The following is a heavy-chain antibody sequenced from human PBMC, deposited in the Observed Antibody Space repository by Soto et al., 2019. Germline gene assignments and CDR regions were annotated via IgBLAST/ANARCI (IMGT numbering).Heavy chain of an antibody. CDR3: AALTYSSSSLSLFY. V-gene: IGHV3-23*01. Sequence: EVQLLESGGGLLQPGRSLRLSCAASGFAFSSYAMSWVRQAPGKGLDWVSAISGRDGRTYYADSVKGRFTISRDNSKNTLFLQMSGLRAEDTALYYCAALTYSSSSLSLFYWGQGTVVTVSS. CDR1: GFAFSSYA. D-gene: IGHD6-6*01. J-gene: IGHJ4*02. CDR2: ISGRDGRT.